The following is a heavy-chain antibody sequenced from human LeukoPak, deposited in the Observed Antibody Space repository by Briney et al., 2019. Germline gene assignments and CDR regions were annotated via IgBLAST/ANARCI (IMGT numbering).Heavy chain of an antibody. D-gene: IGHD1-26*01. CDR2: ISSSSGYI. CDR3: ARDRGSAVGATTSGY. J-gene: IGHJ4*02. CDR1: GFSFSSYS. Sequence: GGSLRLSCAASGFSFSSYSMNWVRQAPGKGLEWVSCISSSSGYIYYADSVKGRFTISRDNANLSLYLQMNSLRAEDTAVYYCARDRGSAVGATTSGYWGQGTLVTVSS. V-gene: IGHV3-21*01.